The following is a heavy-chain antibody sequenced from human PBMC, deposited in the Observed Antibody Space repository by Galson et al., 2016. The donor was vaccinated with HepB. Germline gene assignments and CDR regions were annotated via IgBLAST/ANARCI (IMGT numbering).Heavy chain of an antibody. CDR2: IGTAGDP. CDR3: ARGKFDCSGGTCHYYGMDV. V-gene: IGHV3-13*05. D-gene: IGHD2-15*01. J-gene: IGHJ6*04. Sequence: SLRLPCAASGLTFSTCDMHWVRQATGKGLEWLSAIGTAGDPYYPGAVRGRFTISRENSKNSFYLQMHSLTAGDTAVYYCARGKFDCSGGTCHYYGMDVWGKGTTVTVSS. CDR1: GLTFSTCD.